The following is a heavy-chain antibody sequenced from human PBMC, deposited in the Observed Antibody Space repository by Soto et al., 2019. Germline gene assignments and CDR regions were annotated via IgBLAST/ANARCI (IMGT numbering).Heavy chain of an antibody. Sequence: QVQLVESGGGVVQPGRSLRLSCAASGFTFSSYAMHWVRQAPGKGLEWVAVISYDGSNKYYADSVKSRFTISRDNSKNTLYLQMHSLRAEDTAVYYCARDRLRYNWNDFPYYYYGMDVWGQGTTVTVSS. D-gene: IGHD1-1*01. CDR1: GFTFSSYA. V-gene: IGHV3-30-3*01. CDR3: ARDRLRYNWNDFPYYYYGMDV. J-gene: IGHJ6*02. CDR2: ISYDGSNK.